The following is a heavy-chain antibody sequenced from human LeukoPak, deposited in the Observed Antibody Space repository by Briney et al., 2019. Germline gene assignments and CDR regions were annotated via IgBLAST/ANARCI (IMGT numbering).Heavy chain of an antibody. J-gene: IGHJ6*03. D-gene: IGHD4-11*01. CDR2: INPHTGDT. CDR3: ARDMTTVDYYYYMDV. CDR1: DYTVTNYG. V-gene: IGHV1-18*01. Sequence: ASVKVSCKAFDYTVTNYGLNWVRQAPGQGLEWVGGINPHTGDTNLEQKFQGRVTMTTDTSTSTVYMELRSLRSNDTAVYYCARDMTTVDYYYYMDVWGKGTTVTVSS.